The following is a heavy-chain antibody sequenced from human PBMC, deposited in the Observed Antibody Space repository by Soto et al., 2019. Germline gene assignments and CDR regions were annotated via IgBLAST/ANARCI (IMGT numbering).Heavy chain of an antibody. CDR3: AKGPVYSSSWYGAYYYYYGMDV. J-gene: IGHJ6*02. CDR2: ISGSGGST. CDR1: GFTFSSYA. Sequence: GGSLRLSCAASGFTFSSYAMSWVRQAPGKGLEWVSAISGSGGSTYYADSVKGRFTISRDNSKNTLYLQMNSLRAEDTAVYYCAKGPVYSSSWYGAYYYYYGMDVWGQGTTVTVSS. V-gene: IGHV3-23*01. D-gene: IGHD6-13*01.